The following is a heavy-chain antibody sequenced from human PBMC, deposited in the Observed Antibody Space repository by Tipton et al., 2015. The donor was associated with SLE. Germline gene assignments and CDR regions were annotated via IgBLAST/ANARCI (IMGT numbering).Heavy chain of an antibody. Sequence: TLSLTCTVSGGSIRSYYWSWIRQPPGKGLEWIGYIYHSGSTNYSPSLESRVSISVDTSKNQFSLKLTSVTAADTAVYYCARDNRNWGISGDFDHWGQGTLVTVSS. V-gene: IGHV4-59*01. CDR1: GGSIRSYY. J-gene: IGHJ4*02. CDR3: ARDNRNWGISGDFDH. D-gene: IGHD7-27*01. CDR2: IYHSGST.